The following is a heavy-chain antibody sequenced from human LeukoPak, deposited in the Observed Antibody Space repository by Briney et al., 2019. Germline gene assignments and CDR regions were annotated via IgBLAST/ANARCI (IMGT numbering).Heavy chain of an antibody. J-gene: IGHJ3*02. V-gene: IGHV1-69*06. D-gene: IGHD3-22*01. CDR1: GGTFSNYP. CDR2: IIPVFGTA. Sequence: SVKVSCKSSGGTFSNYPITWVRRAPGQGLEWMGRIIPVFGTATYTQKFQGRVTITADKSTSTVNMELSSLRSEDTAVYFCARARLSINMIVVIDTDAFDIWGQGTMVTVSS. CDR3: ARARLSINMIVVIDTDAFDI.